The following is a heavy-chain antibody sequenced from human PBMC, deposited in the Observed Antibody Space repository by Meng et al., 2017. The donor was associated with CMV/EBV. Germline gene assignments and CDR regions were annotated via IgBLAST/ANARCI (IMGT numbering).Heavy chain of an antibody. J-gene: IGHJ4*02. CDR2: INPNSGGT. CDR3: ARLGSTDDY. Sequence: HVQRVQCWAEVKKPGASVQVSCTASGYTFTGYYMHWVRQAPGQGLEWMGWINPNSGGTNYAQKFQGRVTMTRDTSISTAYMELSRLRSDDTAVYYCARLGSTDDYWGQGTLVTVSS. CDR1: GYTFTGYY. D-gene: IGHD2-15*01. V-gene: IGHV1-2*02.